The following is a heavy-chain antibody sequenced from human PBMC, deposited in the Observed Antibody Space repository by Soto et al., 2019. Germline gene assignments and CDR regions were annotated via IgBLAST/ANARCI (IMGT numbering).Heavy chain of an antibody. CDR1: GYTFTSYG. CDR3: ARTRGIAAAGAGNDAFDI. V-gene: IGHV1-18*04. D-gene: IGHD6-13*01. Sequence: ASVKVSCKASGYTFTSYGISWVRQAPVQGLEWMGWISAYNGNTNYAQKLQGRVTMTTDKYTSTDYMELRSLRSEDTAVYYCARTRGIAAAGAGNDAFDIWGQGTMVTVSS. J-gene: IGHJ3*02. CDR2: ISAYNGNT.